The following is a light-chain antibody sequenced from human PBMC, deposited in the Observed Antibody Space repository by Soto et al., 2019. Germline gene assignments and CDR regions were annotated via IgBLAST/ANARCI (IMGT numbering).Light chain of an antibody. V-gene: IGLV2-8*01. CDR2: EVS. Sequence: QSALTQPPSASGSPGQSVTISCTGTSSDVGGCNYVSWYQQHPGKAPKLMIYEVSKRTSGVPDRFSGSKSGNTASLTISGLQAEDEADYYCRSYAGSNSFVVFGGGTKPTVL. CDR3: RSYAGSNSFVV. J-gene: IGLJ2*01. CDR1: SSDVGGCNY.